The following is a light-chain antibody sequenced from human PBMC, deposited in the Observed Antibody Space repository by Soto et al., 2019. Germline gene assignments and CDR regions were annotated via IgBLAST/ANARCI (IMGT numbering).Light chain of an antibody. V-gene: IGKV1-5*03. CDR1: QSISSY. Sequence: DIQMTQSPSTLSASVGERVTIACRASQSISSYLAWYQQKPGKAPNLLIYKASNLASGVPSRFTGGGSGTDFTLTINSLQPDDSATYFCQQYNSYSYTFGQGTKLEIK. J-gene: IGKJ2*01. CDR2: KAS. CDR3: QQYNSYSYT.